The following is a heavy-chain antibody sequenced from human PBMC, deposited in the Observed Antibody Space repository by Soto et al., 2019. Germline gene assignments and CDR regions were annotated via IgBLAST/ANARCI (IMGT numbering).Heavy chain of an antibody. CDR3: ARSLSSSWYDAFDI. CDR1: GGSISSHY. D-gene: IGHD6-13*01. CDR2: IYYSGST. Sequence: SETLSLTSTVSGGSISSHYWSWIRQPPGKGLEWIGYIYYSGSTNYNPSLKSRVTISVDTSKNQFSLKLSSVTAADTAVYYCARSLSSSWYDAFDIWGQGTMVTVSS. J-gene: IGHJ3*02. V-gene: IGHV4-59*11.